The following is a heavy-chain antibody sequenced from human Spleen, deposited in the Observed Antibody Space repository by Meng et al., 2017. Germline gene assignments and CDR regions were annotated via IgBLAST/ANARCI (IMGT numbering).Heavy chain of an antibody. J-gene: IGHJ6*02. CDR3: ASSRSGWFGEFYGMDV. CDR1: GGSFSDYY. V-gene: IGHV4-34*01. CDR2: INHSGST. D-gene: IGHD3-10*01. Sequence: SETLSLTCVVSGGSFSDYYWSWIRQPPGKGLEWIEEINHSGSTNYNPSLESRATISVDTSQNNLSLKLSSVTAADTAVYYCASSRSGWFGEFYGMDVWGQGTTVTVSS.